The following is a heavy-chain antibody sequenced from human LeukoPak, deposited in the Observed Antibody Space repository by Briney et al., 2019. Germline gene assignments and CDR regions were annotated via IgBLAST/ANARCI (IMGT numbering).Heavy chain of an antibody. CDR3: ARVLITFGGVIVSAFDI. J-gene: IGHJ3*02. V-gene: IGHV1-8*01. CDR1: GYTFTSYD. CDR2: MNPNSGNT. Sequence: ASVKVSCKASGYTFTSYDINWVRQAPGQGLEWMGWMNPNSGNTVYAQKFQGRVTMTRNTSISTAYMELSSLRSEDTAVYYCARVLITFGGVIVSAFDIWGQGTMVTVSS. D-gene: IGHD3-16*02.